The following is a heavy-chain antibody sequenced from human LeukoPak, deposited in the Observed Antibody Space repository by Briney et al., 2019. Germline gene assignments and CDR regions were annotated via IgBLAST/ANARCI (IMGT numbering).Heavy chain of an antibody. V-gene: IGHV3-30*03. Sequence: PGGSLRLSCAASGFTFSSYGMHWVRQAPGKGLEWVAVISYDGSNKYYADSVKGRFTISRDNSKNTLYLQMNSLRAEDTAVYYCVREEYGDHMWWWGQGTPVTVSS. CDR3: VREEYGDHMWW. J-gene: IGHJ4*02. CDR1: GFTFSSYG. D-gene: IGHD4-17*01. CDR2: ISYDGSNK.